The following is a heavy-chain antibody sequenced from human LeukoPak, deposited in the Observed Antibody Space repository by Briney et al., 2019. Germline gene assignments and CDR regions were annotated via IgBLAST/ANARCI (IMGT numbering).Heavy chain of an antibody. V-gene: IGHV4-59*08. Sequence: PSETLSLTCTVSGGSISSYYWSWIRQPPGKGLEWIGYIYYSGSTNYNPSLKSRVTISVDTSKNQFSLKLSSVTAADTAVYYCARQVLGDTAMDYFDYWGQGTLVTVSS. CDR2: IYYSGST. J-gene: IGHJ4*02. CDR1: GGSISSYY. CDR3: ARQVLGDTAMDYFDY. D-gene: IGHD5-18*01.